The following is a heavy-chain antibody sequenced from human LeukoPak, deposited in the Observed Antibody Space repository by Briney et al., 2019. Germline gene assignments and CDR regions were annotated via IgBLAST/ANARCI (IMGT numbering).Heavy chain of an antibody. J-gene: IGHJ6*02. CDR1: GYTFTGYY. D-gene: IGHD2-2*01. CDR3: ARLPYCSSTSCYLAPDDYYYYGMDV. CDR2: INPNSGGT. Sequence: VASVKVSCKASGYTFTGYYMHWVRQAPGQGLEWMGWINPNSGGTNYAQKFQGRVTMTRDTSISTAYMELSRLRSDDTAVYCCARLPYCSSTSCYLAPDDYYYYGMDVWGQGTTVTVSS. V-gene: IGHV1-2*02.